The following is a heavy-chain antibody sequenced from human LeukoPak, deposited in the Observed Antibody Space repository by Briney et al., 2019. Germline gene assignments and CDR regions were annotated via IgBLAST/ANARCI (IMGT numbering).Heavy chain of an antibody. Sequence: GGSLRLSCAASGFTFSSYSMNWVRQAPGKGLEWVSYISSSSSTIYYADSVKGRFTISRDNAKNSLYLQMNSLRAEDTAAYYCARNENSGWGYFDYWGQGTLVTVSS. CDR2: ISSSSSTI. V-gene: IGHV3-48*01. CDR1: GFTFSSYS. J-gene: IGHJ4*02. CDR3: ARNENSGWGYFDY. D-gene: IGHD5-12*01.